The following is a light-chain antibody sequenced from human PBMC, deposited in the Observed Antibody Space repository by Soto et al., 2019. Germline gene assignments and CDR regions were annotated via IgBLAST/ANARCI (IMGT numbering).Light chain of an antibody. J-gene: IGLJ2*01. CDR2: EGS. Sequence: QSALTQPASVSGSPGQSITISCTGTSSDVGTYNLVSWYQQHPGNAPRLMIYEGSKRPSGVSNRFSGSKSGNTASLIISGLQAADEAEYYCCCCSYAGSSSFRVLFGGGTKVTVL. CDR1: SSDVGTYNL. CDR3: CSYAGSSSFRVL. V-gene: IGLV2-23*03.